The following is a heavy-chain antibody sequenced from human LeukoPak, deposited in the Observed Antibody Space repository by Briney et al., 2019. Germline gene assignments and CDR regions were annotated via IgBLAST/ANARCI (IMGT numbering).Heavy chain of an antibody. J-gene: IGHJ6*02. D-gene: IGHD1-1*01. CDR3: ARGSPRRLERSNYYYYYGMDV. V-gene: IGHV4-39*07. CDR2: IYYSGST. CDR1: GGSISSSSYY. Sequence: SETLSLTCTVSGGSISSSSYYWGWIRQPPGKGLEWIGSIYYSGSTYYNPSLKSRATISVDTSKNQFSLKLSSVTAADTAVYYCARGSPRRLERSNYYYYYGMDVWGQGTTVTVSS.